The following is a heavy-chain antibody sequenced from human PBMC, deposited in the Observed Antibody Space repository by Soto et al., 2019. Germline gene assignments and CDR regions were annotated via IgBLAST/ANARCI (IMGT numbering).Heavy chain of an antibody. J-gene: IGHJ4*02. CDR2: IYSGGYT. CDR1: GFTVSNNY. Sequence: EVQLVESGGGLIQPGGSLRLSCAVSGFTVSNNYMSWVRQAPGKGLEGVSVIYSGGYTAYGDSVKGRFTISRDNSKNTLFLQKNSAGAADTGVYSWAPHAGGGGYWGQGTLVTVSS. D-gene: IGHD3-10*01. V-gene: IGHV3-53*01. CDR3: APHAGGGGY.